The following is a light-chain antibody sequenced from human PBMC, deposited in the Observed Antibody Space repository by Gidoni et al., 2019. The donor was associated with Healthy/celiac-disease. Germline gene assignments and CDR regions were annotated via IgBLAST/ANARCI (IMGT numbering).Light chain of an antibody. CDR1: SLRSYY. V-gene: IGLV3-19*01. CDR3: NSRDSSGNHLRVV. Sequence: SSELTQDPAVSVALGQTVRITCQGDSLRSYYASWYQQKPGQAPVLVIYGKNNRPSGIPDRFSGSSSGNPASLTITGAQAEDEADYYCNSRDSSGNHLRVVFGGGTKLTVL. J-gene: IGLJ2*01. CDR2: GKN.